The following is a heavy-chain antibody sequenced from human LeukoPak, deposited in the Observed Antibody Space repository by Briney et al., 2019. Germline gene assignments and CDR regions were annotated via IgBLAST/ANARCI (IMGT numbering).Heavy chain of an antibody. CDR1: GGSIRSSYYY. Sequence: PSETLSLTCTVSGGSIRSSYYYWGWIRQPPGKGLEWIGYIYYSGSTNYNPSLKSRVTISVDTSKNQFSLKLSSVTAADTAVYYCARGREWEPKVFDYWGQGTLVTVSS. J-gene: IGHJ4*02. D-gene: IGHD1-26*01. CDR3: ARGREWEPKVFDY. CDR2: IYYSGST. V-gene: IGHV4-61*05.